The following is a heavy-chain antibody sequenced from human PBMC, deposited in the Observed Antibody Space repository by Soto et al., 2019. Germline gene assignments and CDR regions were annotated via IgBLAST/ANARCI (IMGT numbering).Heavy chain of an antibody. CDR1: GYSFTDYH. V-gene: IGHV1-2*04. Sequence: ASVKVSCKASGYSFTDYHIHWVRQAPGQGLEWLGRINPKSGGTSTAQKFQGWVTMTTDTSISTASMELTRLTSDDTAIYYCARGDSTDCSNGVCSFFYNLDMDGWG. J-gene: IGHJ6*02. D-gene: IGHD2-8*01. CDR3: ARGDSTDCSNGVCSFFYNLDMDG. CDR2: INPKSGGT.